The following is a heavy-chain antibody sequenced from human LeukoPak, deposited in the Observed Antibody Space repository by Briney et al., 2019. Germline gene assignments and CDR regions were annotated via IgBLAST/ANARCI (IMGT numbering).Heavy chain of an antibody. V-gene: IGHV4-34*01. Sequence: PSETQSLTCAVYGGSFSGYYWSWIRPPPGKGLEWIGEINHSGSTNYNPSLRSRVTISVDTSKNQFSLKLSSVTAADTAVYYCARGSTIFGFWGQGTLVTVSS. CDR2: INHSGST. CDR3: ARGSTIFGF. CDR1: GGSFSGYY. J-gene: IGHJ4*02. D-gene: IGHD3-3*01.